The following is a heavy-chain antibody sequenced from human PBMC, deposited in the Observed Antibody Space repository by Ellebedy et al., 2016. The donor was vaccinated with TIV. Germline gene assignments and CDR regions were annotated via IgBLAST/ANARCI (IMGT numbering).Heavy chain of an antibody. CDR3: ARGEGATIVVVPASDDAFDI. D-gene: IGHD2-2*01. CDR2: INHSGST. J-gene: IGHJ3*02. CDR1: GGSFSGYY. V-gene: IGHV4-34*01. Sequence: SETLSLXCAVYGGSFSGYYWSWIRQPPGKGLEWIGEINHSGSTNYNPSLKSRVTISVDTSKNQFSLKLSSVTAADTAVYYCARGEGATIVVVPASDDAFDIWGQGTMVTVSS.